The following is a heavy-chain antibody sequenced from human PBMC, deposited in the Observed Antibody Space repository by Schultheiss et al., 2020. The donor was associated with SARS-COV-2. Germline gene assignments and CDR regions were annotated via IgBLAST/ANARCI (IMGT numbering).Heavy chain of an antibody. Sequence: GESLKISCAASGFTFSSYGMHWVRQAPGKGLEWVAVISYDGSNKYYADSVKGRFTISRDNSKNTLYLQMNSLRAEDTAVYYCASYWSSGWYYWGQGTLVTVSS. CDR2: ISYDGSNK. D-gene: IGHD6-19*01. J-gene: IGHJ4*02. V-gene: IGHV3-30*03. CDR3: ASYWSSGWYY. CDR1: GFTFSSYG.